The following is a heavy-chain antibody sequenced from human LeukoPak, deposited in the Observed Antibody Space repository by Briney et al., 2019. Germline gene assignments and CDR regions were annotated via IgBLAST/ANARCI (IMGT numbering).Heavy chain of an antibody. CDR3: ARLMNYYGSGPYYYGMDV. CDR2: IIPILGIA. D-gene: IGHD3-10*01. CDR1: GGTFGSYA. Sequence: ASVKVSCKASGGTFGSYAISWVRQAPGQGLEWMGRIIPILGIANYAQKFQGRVTITADKSTSTAYMELSSLRSEDTAVYYCARLMNYYGSGPYYYGMDVWGQGTTVTVSS. J-gene: IGHJ6*02. V-gene: IGHV1-69*04.